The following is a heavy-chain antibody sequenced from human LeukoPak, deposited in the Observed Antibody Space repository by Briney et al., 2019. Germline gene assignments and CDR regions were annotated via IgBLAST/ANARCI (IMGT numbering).Heavy chain of an antibody. D-gene: IGHD6-13*01. V-gene: IGHV3-48*01. CDR2: ISSSGSTI. Sequence: GGSLRLSCAASGFTFSSYTMNWVRQAPGKGLEWLSYISSSGSTIYYADSVKGRFTISRDNAKNSLYLQMNSLRAEDTAVYYCAEAASSSWPSYYYGMDVWGQGTTVTVSS. CDR3: AEAASSSWPSYYYGMDV. J-gene: IGHJ6*02. CDR1: GFTFSSYT.